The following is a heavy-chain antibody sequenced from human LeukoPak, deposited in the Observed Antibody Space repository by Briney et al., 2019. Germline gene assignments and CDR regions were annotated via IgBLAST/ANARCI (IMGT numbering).Heavy chain of an antibody. CDR2: INPSGGST. J-gene: IGHJ4*02. V-gene: IGHV1-46*01. D-gene: IGHD3-10*01. CDR3: ARDSGMVRGTVDY. CDR1: VYTFTIYY. Sequence: ASVKVSCKSSVYTFTIYYMYWVRQVPAQGLEWMGIINPSGGSTSYAQKFQGRVTMTRHTSTSTVYMELSSLRSEDTAVYYCARDSGMVRGTVDYWGQGTLVTVSS.